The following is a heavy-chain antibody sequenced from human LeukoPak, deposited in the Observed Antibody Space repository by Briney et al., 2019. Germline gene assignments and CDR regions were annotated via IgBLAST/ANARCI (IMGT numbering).Heavy chain of an antibody. CDR1: GGSFSGYY. Sequence: PSETLSLTCAVYGGSFSGYYWSWIRQPPGKGLEWIGEINHSGSTNYNPSLKSRVTISVDTFKNQFSLKLSSVTAADTAVYYCARAYYDFWSGYRRYFDYWGQGTLVTVSS. V-gene: IGHV4-34*01. CDR3: ARAYYDFWSGYRRYFDY. D-gene: IGHD3-3*01. CDR2: INHSGST. J-gene: IGHJ4*02.